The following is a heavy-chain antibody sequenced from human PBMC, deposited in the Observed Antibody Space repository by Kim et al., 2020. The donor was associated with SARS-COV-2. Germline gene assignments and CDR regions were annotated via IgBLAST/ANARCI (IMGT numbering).Heavy chain of an antibody. CDR3: ATGPGSEYYDFWSSSKRHTWLGP. CDR1: GYTLTELS. V-gene: IGHV1-24*01. D-gene: IGHD3-3*01. J-gene: IGHJ5*02. CDR2: FDPEAGET. Sequence: ASVKVSCKVSGYTLTELSMHWVRQAPGKGLEWMGVFDPEAGETIYAQKFQGRVTMTEDTSTDTAYMELSSLRSEDTAVYYCATGPGSEYYDFWSSSKRHTWLGPWGQGTRVTVST.